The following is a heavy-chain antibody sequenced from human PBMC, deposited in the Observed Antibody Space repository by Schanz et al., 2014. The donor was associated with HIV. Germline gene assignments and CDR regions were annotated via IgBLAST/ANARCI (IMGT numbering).Heavy chain of an antibody. V-gene: IGHV3-9*01. Sequence: EVQLVESGGGLVQPGRSLRLSCATSGFFLDDYAMHWVRQAPGKGLEWVSGISWNSGSKGYAESVKGRFTISRDNAKNTLFLHMSNLRGDDTALYYCAKDFTASKGGFDYWGQGTLVTVSS. CDR2: ISWNSGSK. J-gene: IGHJ4*02. D-gene: IGHD1-26*01. CDR1: GFFLDDYA. CDR3: AKDFTASKGGFDY.